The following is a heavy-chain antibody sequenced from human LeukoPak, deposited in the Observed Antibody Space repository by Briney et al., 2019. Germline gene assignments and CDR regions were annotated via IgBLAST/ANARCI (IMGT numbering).Heavy chain of an antibody. J-gene: IGHJ6*02. Sequence: SETLSLTCAVYGGSFSGYYWSLIRQPPGKGLEWIGEINHSGSTNYNPSLKSRVTISVDTSKNQFSLKLSSVTAADTAVYYCAREVGGTGTKVYYYGMDVWGQGTTVTVSS. CDR3: AREVGGTGTKVYYYGMDV. CDR2: INHSGST. CDR1: GGSFSGYY. D-gene: IGHD1-7*01. V-gene: IGHV4-34*01.